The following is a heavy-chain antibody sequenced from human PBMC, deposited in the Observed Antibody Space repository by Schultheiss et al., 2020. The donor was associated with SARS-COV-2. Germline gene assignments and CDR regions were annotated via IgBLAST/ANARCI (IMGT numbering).Heavy chain of an antibody. CDR1: GYTFTGYY. J-gene: IGHJ6*04. Sequence: ASVKVSCKASGYTFTGYYMHWVRQAPGQGLEWMGWINPNSGGTNYAQKFQGRVTMTRDTSISTAYMELSRLRSDDTAVYYCARAQAFLVYSSGWYVTDVWGKGTTVTVSS. CDR3: ARAQAFLVYSSGWYVTDV. D-gene: IGHD6-19*01. V-gene: IGHV1-2*02. CDR2: INPNSGGT.